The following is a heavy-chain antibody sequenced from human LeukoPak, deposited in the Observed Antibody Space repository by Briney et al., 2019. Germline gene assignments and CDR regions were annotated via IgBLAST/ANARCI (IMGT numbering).Heavy chain of an antibody. Sequence: SSETLSLTCAVYGGSFSGYYWSWIRQPPGKGLEWIGEINHSGSTNYNPSLKSRVTISVDTSKNQFSLKLSSVTAADTAVYYCTRSNWGPEYWGQGTLVTVSS. CDR3: TRSNWGPEY. V-gene: IGHV4-34*01. J-gene: IGHJ4*02. D-gene: IGHD7-27*01. CDR1: GGSFSGYY. CDR2: INHSGST.